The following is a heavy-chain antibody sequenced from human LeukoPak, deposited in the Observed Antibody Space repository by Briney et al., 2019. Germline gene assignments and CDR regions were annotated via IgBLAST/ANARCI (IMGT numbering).Heavy chain of an antibody. CDR1: GYRFTGYY. D-gene: IGHD5-12*01. V-gene: IGHV1-2*02. J-gene: IGHJ4*02. CDR2: INPETGDP. Sequence: ASVKVSCKASGYRFTGYYIHWLRQVPGQGLEWMGWINPETGDPYYGQKFLGRVTMTRDTSISTAYMELSRLTSDDMAVYYCARDPTRGDLSVCWGQGSLVTVSS. CDR3: ARDPTRGDLSVC.